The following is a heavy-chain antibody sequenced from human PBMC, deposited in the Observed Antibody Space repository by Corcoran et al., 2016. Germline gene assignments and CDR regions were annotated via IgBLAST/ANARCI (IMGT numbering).Heavy chain of an antibody. J-gene: IGHJ5*02. CDR1: GGSISRGGYY. CDR2: IYYSGST. CDR3: AGGRENWNYAVGWFDP. V-gene: IGHV4-31*03. Sequence: QVQLQESGPGLVKPSQTLSLTCTVSGGSISRGGYYWSWIRQHPGKGLEWIGYIYYSGSTYYNPSLKSRVTISVDTSKNQFSLKLSSVTAADTAVYYCAGGRENWNYAVGWFDPWGQGTLVTVSS. D-gene: IGHD1-7*01.